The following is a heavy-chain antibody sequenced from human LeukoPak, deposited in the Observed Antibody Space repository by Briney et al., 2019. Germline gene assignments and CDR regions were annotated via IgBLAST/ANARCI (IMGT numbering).Heavy chain of an antibody. CDR1: GGSVSSYY. CDR2: IYDIGST. D-gene: IGHD3-22*01. J-gene: IGHJ5*02. CDR3: ARTYYYDSTGYLNHWFDP. Sequence: SETLSLTCTVSGGSVSSYYWSWIRQPPGKGLEWIGYIYDIGSTKYNPSLKSRVTMSVDTSKNQFSLKLSSVTAADTAVYHCARTYYYDSTGYLNHWFDPWGQGTLVTVSS. V-gene: IGHV4-59*08.